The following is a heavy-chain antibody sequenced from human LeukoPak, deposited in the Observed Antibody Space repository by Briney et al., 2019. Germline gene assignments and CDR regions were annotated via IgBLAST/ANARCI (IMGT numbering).Heavy chain of an antibody. CDR1: GFTFSSYS. CDR2: ISSSRSYK. D-gene: IGHD3-22*01. CDR3: ARETYYDTSGLDY. Sequence: PGGSLRLSCAASGFTFSSYSMNWVRQAPGKGPEWVSSISSSRSYKSYADSVKGRFTISRDNAKNSLYLQMNSLRAEDTAVYYCARETYYDTSGLDYWGQGTLVTVSS. J-gene: IGHJ4*02. V-gene: IGHV3-21*01.